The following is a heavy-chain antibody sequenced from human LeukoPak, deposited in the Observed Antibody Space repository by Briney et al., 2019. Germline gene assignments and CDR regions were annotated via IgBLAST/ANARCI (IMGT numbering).Heavy chain of an antibody. V-gene: IGHV3-11*04. Sequence: GGSLRLSCAASGFTFSDHYMDWVRQAPGKGLEWVSYISSSGSTIYYADSVKGRFTISRDNAKNSLYLQMNSLRAEDTAVYYCARAYYDSSGYPPPDYWGQGALVTVSS. J-gene: IGHJ4*02. CDR2: ISSSGSTI. CDR1: GFTFSDHY. CDR3: ARAYYDSSGYPPPDY. D-gene: IGHD3-22*01.